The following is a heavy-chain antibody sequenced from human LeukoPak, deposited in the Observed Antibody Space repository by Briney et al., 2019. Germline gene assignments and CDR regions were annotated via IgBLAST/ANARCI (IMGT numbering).Heavy chain of an antibody. CDR3: ARGGGYMDV. CDR1: RVNFSTYA. CDR2: ISFDGSKI. J-gene: IGHJ6*03. D-gene: IGHD3-16*01. Sequence: GGSLRLSCAASRVNFSTYAMHWVRQAPGKGLQWVAVISFDGSKIYYGDSVKGRFTISRDNSRNTLYLQVNGLRLDDTAVYYCARGGGYMDVWGKGTTVIVSS. V-gene: IGHV3-30*01.